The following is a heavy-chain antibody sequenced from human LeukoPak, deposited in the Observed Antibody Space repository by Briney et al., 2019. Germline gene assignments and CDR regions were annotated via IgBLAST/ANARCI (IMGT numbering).Heavy chain of an antibody. D-gene: IGHD3/OR15-3a*01. CDR2: ISPSGDIT. J-gene: IGHJ3*01. V-gene: IGHV3-23*01. CDR1: GFPFSSRG. Sequence: GGTLRLFCAASGFPFSSRGMNFVRQAPGKGLEWVSGISPSGDITYYVDSVMGRFSISRDNRQSTVSLQMNSLRAEDTALYYCVRDLDWGAFDVWGQGTMVTVSS. CDR3: VRDLDWGAFDV.